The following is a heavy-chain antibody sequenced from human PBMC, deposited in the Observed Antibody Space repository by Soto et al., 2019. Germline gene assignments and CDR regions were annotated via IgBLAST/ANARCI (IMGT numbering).Heavy chain of an antibody. D-gene: IGHD6-19*01. CDR3: ARLVVAGITYYFDC. CDR1: GFSLSSSGVG. Sequence: QITLKESGPSLLRPTQTLTLTCTYSGFSLSSSGVGVGWVRQPPGKALEWLTCIYWDDDKRNNLSLKTRLTITNDTCKTQVVRTMTNMDPADTATYCCARLVVAGITYYFDCWGQGTLVIVSS. V-gene: IGHV2-5*02. CDR2: IYWDDDK. J-gene: IGHJ4*02.